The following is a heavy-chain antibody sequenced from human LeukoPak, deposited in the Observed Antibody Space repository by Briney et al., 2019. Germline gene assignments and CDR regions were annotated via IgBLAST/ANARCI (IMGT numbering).Heavy chain of an antibody. Sequence: QPGGSLRLSCAASGFSFSSYEMNWVRQAPGKGLVWVSRIRSDGSTTYADSVKGRFTISRDNAKNTLYLQMNSLRAEDTAVYYCARAGDYGSGSCAFDMWGRGTMVTVSS. CDR2: IRSDGST. V-gene: IGHV3-74*01. J-gene: IGHJ3*02. CDR1: GFSFSSYE. CDR3: ARAGDYGSGSCAFDM. D-gene: IGHD3-10*01.